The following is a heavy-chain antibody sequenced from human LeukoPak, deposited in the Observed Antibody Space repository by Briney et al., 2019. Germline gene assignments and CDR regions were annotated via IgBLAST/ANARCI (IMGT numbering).Heavy chain of an antibody. CDR3: ARGQTDWDILTGYYVDY. Sequence: SETLSLTCAVYGGSFSGYYWSWIRQPPGKGLEWIGEINHSGSTNYSPSLTSRVTISVDTSKNQFSLKLSSVTAADTAVYYCARGQTDWDILTGYYVDYWGQGTLVTVSS. CDR2: INHSGST. D-gene: IGHD3-9*01. CDR1: GGSFSGYY. V-gene: IGHV4-34*01. J-gene: IGHJ4*02.